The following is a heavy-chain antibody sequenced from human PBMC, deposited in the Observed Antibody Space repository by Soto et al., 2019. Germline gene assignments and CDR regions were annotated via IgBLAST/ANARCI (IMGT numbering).Heavy chain of an antibody. D-gene: IGHD1-20*01. Sequence: EVQLVESGGGLVQPGGSLRLSCAASGFTFSSYWMSWVHQAPGKGLEWVANIKQDGSEKYYVDSVKGRFTISRDNAKNSLYLQMNSLRAEDTAVYYCARDRGITAPGGAFDIWGQGTMVTVSS. J-gene: IGHJ3*02. CDR2: IKQDGSEK. V-gene: IGHV3-7*03. CDR1: GFTFSSYW. CDR3: ARDRGITAPGGAFDI.